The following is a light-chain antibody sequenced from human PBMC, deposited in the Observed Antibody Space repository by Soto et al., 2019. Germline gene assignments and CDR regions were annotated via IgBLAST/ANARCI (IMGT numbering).Light chain of an antibody. V-gene: IGLV2-8*01. Sequence: QSALTQPPSASGSPGQSVTISCTGTSSDVGAYNYVSWYQQHPGKAPKLMIYDNNKRPSGIPDRFSGSKSGTSGTLDITGLQTGDEADYYCATWDGSLPGEVFGGGTKVTVL. CDR1: SSDVGAYNY. J-gene: IGLJ2*01. CDR2: DNN. CDR3: ATWDGSLPGEV.